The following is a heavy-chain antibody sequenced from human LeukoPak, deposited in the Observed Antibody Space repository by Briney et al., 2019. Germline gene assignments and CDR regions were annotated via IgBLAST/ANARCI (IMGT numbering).Heavy chain of an antibody. Sequence: PSETLSLTCTVSGGSISSSPYYWGWIRQPPGKGPEWIVSIYHSGSTYYNPSLKSRVTISVDTSKNQFSVKLNSVPAADTAVYYCARPGGSYANYFDYWGQGTLVTVSS. J-gene: IGHJ4*02. CDR3: ARPGGSYANYFDY. CDR2: IYHSGST. V-gene: IGHV4-39*01. D-gene: IGHD1-26*01. CDR1: GGSISSSPYY.